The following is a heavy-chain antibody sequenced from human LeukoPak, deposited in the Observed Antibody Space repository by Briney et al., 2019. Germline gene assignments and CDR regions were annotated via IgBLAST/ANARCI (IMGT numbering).Heavy chain of an antibody. Sequence: GGSLRLSCAASGXTFSSYWMHWVRQAPGKGQVWVSRINSDGSSTSYADSVKGRFTISRDNAKNTLYLQMNSLRAEDTAVYYCARDLGYDFWSGYYRYYYYGMDVWGQGTTVTVSS. CDR2: INSDGSST. J-gene: IGHJ6*02. D-gene: IGHD3-3*01. CDR3: ARDLGYDFWSGYYRYYYYGMDV. CDR1: GXTFSSYW. V-gene: IGHV3-74*01.